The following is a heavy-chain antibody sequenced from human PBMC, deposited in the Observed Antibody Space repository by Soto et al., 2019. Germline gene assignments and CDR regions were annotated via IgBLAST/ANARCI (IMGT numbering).Heavy chain of an antibody. V-gene: IGHV5-10-1*01. D-gene: IGHD2-15*01. Sequence: EXLKICCKSSGYXFTTFWLNWVRHTPGKGLEWLGRIDPTDSFTNYSPPFEGHVTISVDRSISTAYLQWNSLQASDTAIYYCARPASGGSRDAFDVWGQGTTVTVSS. CDR3: ARPASGGSRDAFDV. CDR2: IDPTDSFT. CDR1: GYXFTTFW. J-gene: IGHJ3*01.